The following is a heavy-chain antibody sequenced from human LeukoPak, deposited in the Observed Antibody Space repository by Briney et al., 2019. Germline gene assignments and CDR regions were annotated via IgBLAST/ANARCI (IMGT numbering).Heavy chain of an antibody. J-gene: IGHJ4*02. CDR2: ISYDGSNK. D-gene: IGHD5-12*01. CDR3: ARVGGYADLDY. Sequence: GGSLRLSCAASGFTFSSYGMHWVRQAPGKGLEWVAVISYDGSNKYYADSVKGRFTISRDNSKNTLYLQMNSLRAEDTAVYYCARVGGYADLDYWGQGTLVTVSS. V-gene: IGHV3-30*03. CDR1: GFTFSSYG.